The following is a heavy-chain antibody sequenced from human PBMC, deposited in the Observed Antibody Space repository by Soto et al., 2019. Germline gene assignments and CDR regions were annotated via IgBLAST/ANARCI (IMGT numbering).Heavy chain of an antibody. CDR3: ARGYYYDSSGTTENGAFDI. V-gene: IGHV4-30-4*01. CDR2: IYYSGST. D-gene: IGHD3-22*01. CDR1: GGSISSGDYY. Sequence: SETLSLTCTVSGGSISSGDYYWSWIRQPPGKGLEWIGYIYYSGSTYYNPSLKSRVTISVDTSKNQFSLKLSSVTAADTAVYYCARGYYYDSSGTTENGAFDIWGQGTMVTVSS. J-gene: IGHJ3*02.